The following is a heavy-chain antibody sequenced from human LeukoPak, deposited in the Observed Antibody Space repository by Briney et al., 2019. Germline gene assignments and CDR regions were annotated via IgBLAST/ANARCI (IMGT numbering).Heavy chain of an antibody. D-gene: IGHD3-10*01. J-gene: IGHJ3*02. CDR3: ARGAPMVLWFGDLGAFDI. Sequence: PSQTLSLTCAISGDSVSSNSAAWNWIRQSPSRGLEWLGRTYYRSKWYNDYAVSVKSRITINPDTSKNQFSLQLNSVTPEDTAVYYCARGAPMVLWFGDLGAFDIWGQGTMVTVSS. V-gene: IGHV6-1*01. CDR1: GDSVSSNSAA. CDR2: TYYRSKWYN.